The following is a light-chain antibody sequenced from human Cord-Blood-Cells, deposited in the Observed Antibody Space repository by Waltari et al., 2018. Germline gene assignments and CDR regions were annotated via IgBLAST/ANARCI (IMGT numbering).Light chain of an antibody. CDR3: QQLNSYPYT. CDR1: QGISSY. Sequence: DIQLTQSPSFLSASVGARVTITGRPSQGISSYLAWYQQKPGKAPKLLIYAASTLQSGVPSRFSGSGSGTEFTLTISSLQPEDFATYYCQQLNSYPYTFGQGTKLEIK. V-gene: IGKV1-9*01. J-gene: IGKJ2*01. CDR2: AAS.